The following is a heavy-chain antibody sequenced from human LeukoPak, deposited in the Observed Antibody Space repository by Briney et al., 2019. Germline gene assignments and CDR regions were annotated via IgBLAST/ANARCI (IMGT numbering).Heavy chain of an antibody. Sequence: GASVKVSCKASGGTFSSYAISWVRQAPGQGLEWMGGIIPIFGTANYAQKFQGRVTITADESTSTAYMELNSLRSEDTAVYYCARRGGEYCGGDCYSEFDYWGQGTLVTVSS. CDR2: IIPIFGTA. J-gene: IGHJ4*02. CDR3: ARRGGEYCGGDCYSEFDY. D-gene: IGHD2-21*02. V-gene: IGHV1-69*13. CDR1: GGTFSSYA.